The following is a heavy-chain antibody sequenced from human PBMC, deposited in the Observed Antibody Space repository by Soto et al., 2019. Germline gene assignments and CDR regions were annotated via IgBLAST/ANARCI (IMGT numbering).Heavy chain of an antibody. V-gene: IGHV3-30*04. J-gene: IGHJ2*01. CDR2: ISGDGRYT. D-gene: IGHD3-10*01. Sequence: QVQLAESGGGAVQPGGSLRLSCAASGFTFNNYAMVWVRQAPGEGLQWVAVISGDGRYTQLTDSVKGRFSISRDNSKDTMYLEMSGLTSEDTALYYCSRVPGFGAFNWHFDLWGRGTLVTVSS. CDR3: SRVPGFGAFNWHFDL. CDR1: GFTFNNYA.